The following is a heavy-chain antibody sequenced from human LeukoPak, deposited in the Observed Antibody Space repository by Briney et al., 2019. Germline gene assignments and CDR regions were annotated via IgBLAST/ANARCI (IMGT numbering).Heavy chain of an antibody. CDR3: ARDIYDFWSGCYYFDY. CDR2: IYTSGST. J-gene: IGHJ4*02. D-gene: IGHD3-3*01. V-gene: IGHV4-4*07. CDR1: GGSISSYY. Sequence: SETLSLTCTVSGGSISSYYWSWIRQPAGKGLEWIGRIYTSGSTNYNPSLKSRVTMSVDTSKNQFSLKLSSVTAADTAVYYCARDIYDFWSGCYYFDYWGQGTLVTVSS.